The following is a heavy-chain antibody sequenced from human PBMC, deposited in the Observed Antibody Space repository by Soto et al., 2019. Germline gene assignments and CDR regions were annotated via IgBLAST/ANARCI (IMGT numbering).Heavy chain of an antibody. CDR2: IKSRNEGGTT. D-gene: IGHD2-21*01. CDR1: GLTFSNAW. CDR3: TTFAPSDHRS. V-gene: IGHV3-15*07. J-gene: IGHJ5*02. Sequence: EVQLVESGGGLVKPGGSLRLSCAASGLTFSNAWVNWVRQAPGKGLECVGRIKSRNEGGTTDYAAPVKGRFLISIDDSKNTVYLKMKRLRSEDTAVYYCTTFAPSDHRSWGQGTLFTVSS.